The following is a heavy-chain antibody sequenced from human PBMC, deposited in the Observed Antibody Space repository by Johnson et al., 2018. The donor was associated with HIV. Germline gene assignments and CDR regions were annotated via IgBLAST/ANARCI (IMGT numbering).Heavy chain of an antibody. D-gene: IGHD3-22*01. CDR3: ARDSASSYYDSSAKGGAFDI. V-gene: IGHV3-66*01. CDR1: GFTVSSNY. Sequence: MQLVESGGGVVQPGGSLRLSCAVSGFTVSSNYMSWVRQAPGKGLAWVSVLYSGGSTYYADSVKGRFTISRDNSKNTLYLQMNSLRAEETAVYYCARDSASSYYDSSAKGGAFDIWGQGTMVTVSS. J-gene: IGHJ3*02. CDR2: LYSGGST.